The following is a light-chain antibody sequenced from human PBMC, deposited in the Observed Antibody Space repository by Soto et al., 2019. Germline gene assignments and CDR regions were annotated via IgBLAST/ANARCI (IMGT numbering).Light chain of an antibody. CDR1: SSNIGAGYA. Sequence: QSVLTQPPSVSGAPGQRVTISCTGSSSNIGAGYAVHWYQQLPGSAPKLLISSNDNRPSGVPDRFSGSNSGTSASLAITGLQAEDEADFYCQVRESPSDHSVVFGGGTKVTVL. V-gene: IGLV1-40*01. CDR2: SND. CDR3: QVRESPSDHSVV. J-gene: IGLJ3*02.